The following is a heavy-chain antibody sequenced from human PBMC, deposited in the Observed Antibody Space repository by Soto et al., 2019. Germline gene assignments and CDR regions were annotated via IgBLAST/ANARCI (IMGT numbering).Heavy chain of an antibody. D-gene: IGHD2-15*01. CDR3: ARSCSGGSCHSAY. J-gene: IGHJ4*02. Sequence: ASVKVSCKASGYTFSNYGINWVRQAPGQGLEWMGWIGPFTGDTHYTQSLQGRVTMTTDTSTSTAYMELRSLRSADTAVYYCARSCSGGSCHSAYWGQGTLVTVSS. CDR2: IGPFTGDT. CDR1: GYTFSNYG. V-gene: IGHV1-18*04.